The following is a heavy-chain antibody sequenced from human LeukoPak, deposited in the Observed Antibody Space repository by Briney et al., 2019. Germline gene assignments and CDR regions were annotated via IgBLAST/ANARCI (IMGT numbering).Heavy chain of an antibody. CDR3: AWTGIVGATNIDC. J-gene: IGHJ4*02. D-gene: IGHD1-26*01. CDR1: GGSISSSNW. Sequence: SETLSLTCAVSGGSISSSNWWSWVRQPPGKGLEWIGEIYHSGSTNYNPSLKSRVTISVDKSKNQFSLKLSSVTAADTAVYYCAWTGIVGATNIDCWGQGTLVTVSS. V-gene: IGHV4-4*02. CDR2: IYHSGST.